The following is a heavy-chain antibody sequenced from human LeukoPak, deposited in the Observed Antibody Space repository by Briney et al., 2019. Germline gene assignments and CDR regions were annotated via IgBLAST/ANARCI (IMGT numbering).Heavy chain of an antibody. V-gene: IGHV3-7*04. CDR2: IKQDGSKK. J-gene: IGHJ4*02. CDR3: TRVGYIDEGIDY. D-gene: IGHD5-24*01. CDR1: GFTFSSYA. Sequence: GGSLRLSCAASGFTFSSYAMSWVRRAPGKGLEWVANIKQDGSKKSYVDSVKGRFTISRDNAKNSLYLQMNSLRAEDTAIYYCTRVGYIDEGIDYWGQGTLVTVSS.